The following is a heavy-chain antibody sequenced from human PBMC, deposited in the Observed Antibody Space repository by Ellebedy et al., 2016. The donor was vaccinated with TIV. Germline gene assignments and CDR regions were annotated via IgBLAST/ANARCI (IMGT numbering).Heavy chain of an antibody. CDR3: ATDGSYGDYRSPTHAFVM. Sequence: GESLKISCAASGFSFRSYWMSWVRQAPGKGLEWVANINEDGTKKHYVDSVKGRFTISRDNARNSLNLQMNSVRAEDAAVYYCATDGSYGDYRSPTHAFVMWGQGTMVIVSS. CDR2: INEDGTKK. V-gene: IGHV3-7*01. J-gene: IGHJ3*02. CDR1: GFSFRSYW. D-gene: IGHD4-17*01.